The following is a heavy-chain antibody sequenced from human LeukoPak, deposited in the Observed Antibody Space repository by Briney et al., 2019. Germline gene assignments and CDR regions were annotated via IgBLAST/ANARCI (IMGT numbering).Heavy chain of an antibody. V-gene: IGHV3-23*01. CDR1: GFTFSTHV. J-gene: IGHJ4*02. CDR3: ARGRAGD. D-gene: IGHD3-10*01. Sequence: PGRSLRLSCAASGFTFSTHVMSWVRQAPGRGLEWVSSISIGGDSMNYADSVKGRFTISRDNSKNTVNLQMNSLRAEDTALYYCARGRAGDWGQGTLVTVSS. CDR2: ISIGGDSM.